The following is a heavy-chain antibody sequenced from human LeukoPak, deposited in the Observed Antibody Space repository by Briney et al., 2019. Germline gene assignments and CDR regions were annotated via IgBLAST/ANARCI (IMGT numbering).Heavy chain of an antibody. CDR2: IYYSGST. J-gene: IGHJ4*02. V-gene: IGHV4-59*08. CDR1: GGSISSYY. D-gene: IGHD3-3*01. CDR3: ARTYYDFWSGYYDFDY. Sequence: SETLSLTCTVSGGSISSYYWSWIRQPPGKGLEWIGYIYYSGSTNYKPSLKSRVTISVDTSKNEFSLKLSSVTAADTAVYYCARTYYDFWSGYYDFDYWGQGTLVTVSS.